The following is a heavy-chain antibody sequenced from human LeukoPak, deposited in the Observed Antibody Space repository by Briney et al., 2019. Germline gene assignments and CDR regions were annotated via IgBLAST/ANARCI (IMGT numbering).Heavy chain of an antibody. J-gene: IGHJ3*02. Sequence: GGSLRLSCAASGFTFSDYYMSWIRQAPGKGLECVANIKQDGSEKSYVDSVKGRFTISRDNAKNSVYLQMNSLRVEDTAVYYCARDTYYYDSSGYYRLEAFDIWGQGTMVTVSS. CDR1: GFTFSDYY. V-gene: IGHV3-7*01. D-gene: IGHD3-22*01. CDR2: IKQDGSEK. CDR3: ARDTYYYDSSGYYRLEAFDI.